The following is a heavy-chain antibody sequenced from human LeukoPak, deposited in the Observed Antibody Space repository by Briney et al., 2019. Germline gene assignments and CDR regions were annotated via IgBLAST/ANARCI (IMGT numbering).Heavy chain of an antibody. CDR3: AKDGYCSSTSCHGGYYFDY. CDR2: ISYDGSNK. V-gene: IGHV3-30*18. Sequence: PGRSLRLSCAASGFTFSRYGMHWVRQAPGKGLEWVAVISYDGSNKYYADSVKARFTISRDNSKNTLYLQMNSLRAEDTAVYYCAKDGYCSSTSCHGGYYFDYWGQGTLVTVSS. CDR1: GFTFSRYG. J-gene: IGHJ4*02. D-gene: IGHD2-2*03.